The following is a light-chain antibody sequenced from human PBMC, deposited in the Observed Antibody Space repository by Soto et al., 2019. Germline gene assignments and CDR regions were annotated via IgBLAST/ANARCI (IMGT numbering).Light chain of an antibody. Sequence: NFMLTQPHSVSESPGKTVTISCTGSSGSIASNYVQWYQQRPGSAPTTVIYEDNQRPSGVPDRFSGSIDSSSNSASLTISGLKTEDEADYYCQSYDSSDYVSGTGTKLTVL. CDR2: EDN. CDR1: SGSIASNY. CDR3: QSYDSSDYV. V-gene: IGLV6-57*02. J-gene: IGLJ1*01.